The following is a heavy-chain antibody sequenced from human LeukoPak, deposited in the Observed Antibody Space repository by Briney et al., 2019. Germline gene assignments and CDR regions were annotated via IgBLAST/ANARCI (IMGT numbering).Heavy chain of an antibody. Sequence: PGGSLRLSCAASGFTFSSYWMSWVRQAPGKGLEWVANIKQDGSEKYYVDSVKGRFTIFRDNAKNSLYPQMNSLRAEDTAVYYCARDRYQLRRVISRGTLDYWGQGTLVTVSS. CDR2: IKQDGSEK. D-gene: IGHD2-2*01. CDR3: ARDRYQLRRVISRGTLDY. CDR1: GFTFSSYW. V-gene: IGHV3-7*01. J-gene: IGHJ4*02.